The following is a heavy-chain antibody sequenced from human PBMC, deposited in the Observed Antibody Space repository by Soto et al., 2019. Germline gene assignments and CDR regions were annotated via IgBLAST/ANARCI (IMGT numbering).Heavy chain of an antibody. V-gene: IGHV1-3*01. J-gene: IGHJ6*02. CDR3: ASRQVVAGTNDYYYGMDV. Sequence: QVQLVQSGAEVKKPGASVKVSCKASGYTFTSYAMHWVRQAPGQRLEWMGWINAGNGNTKYSQKFQGRVTIIRDTAASTAYMELSSLRSEDTAVYHCASRQVVAGTNDYYYGMDVWGQGTTVTVSS. CDR2: INAGNGNT. D-gene: IGHD6-19*01. CDR1: GYTFTSYA.